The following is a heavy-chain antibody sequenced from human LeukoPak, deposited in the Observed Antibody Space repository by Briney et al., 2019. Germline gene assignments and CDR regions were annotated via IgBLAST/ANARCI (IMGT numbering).Heavy chain of an antibody. D-gene: IGHD2-21*01. V-gene: IGHV5-51*01. Sequence: GESLKISCQGSGYSFNPYWIAWVRQMPGKGLEWIGIIYPGDSDTRYSTSFQGQITMSADKSIKTAYLRWSSLEASDNGMYYCARVYYCGGGGCKLEYWGQGTLVTVSS. CDR2: IYPGDSDT. J-gene: IGHJ4*02. CDR1: GYSFNPYW. CDR3: ARVYYCGGGGCKLEY.